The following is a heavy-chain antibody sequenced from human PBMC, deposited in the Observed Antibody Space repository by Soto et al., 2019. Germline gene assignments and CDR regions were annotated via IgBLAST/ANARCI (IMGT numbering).Heavy chain of an antibody. CDR2: IYYRGST. J-gene: IGHJ4*02. V-gene: IGHV4-31*03. CDR3: AREQGMDSHCCQLVY. Sequence: QVQLQESGPGLVKPSQTLSLTCSVSGGSISSSDYYWSWIRQHPGKGLEWIGNIYYRGSTFYNPSLKSRVTISVDTSKTQFSMRLRSVTAADAAVYYCAREQGMDSHCCQLVYWGQRTLVTVSS. D-gene: IGHD6-13*01. CDR1: GGSISSSDYY.